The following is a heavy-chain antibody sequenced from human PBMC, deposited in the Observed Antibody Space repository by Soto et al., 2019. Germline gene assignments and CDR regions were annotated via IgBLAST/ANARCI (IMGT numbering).Heavy chain of an antibody. CDR3: AKDPNGDYIGAFDD. CDR1: GFAFSNYA. Sequence: EVQLLESGGDLVQPGGSLRLSCAASGFAFSNYAGTWVRQAQGKGLEWISSISASGNIIYYADSVKGRFIISRDNSRNTLYLQMNSLRAEDTAVYYCAKDPNGDYIGAFDDWGQGTLVTVSS. CDR2: ISASGNII. V-gene: IGHV3-23*01. J-gene: IGHJ4*02. D-gene: IGHD4-17*01.